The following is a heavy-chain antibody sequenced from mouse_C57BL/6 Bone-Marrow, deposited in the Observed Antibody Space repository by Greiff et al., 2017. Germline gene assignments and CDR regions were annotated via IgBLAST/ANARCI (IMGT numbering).Heavy chain of an antibody. CDR3: ARFPYYSNSYYAMDY. CDR1: GYTFTSYW. V-gene: IGHV1-55*01. D-gene: IGHD2-5*01. J-gene: IGHJ4*01. CDR2: IYPGSGST. Sequence: QVQLQQPGAELVKPGASVKMSCKASGYTFTSYWITWVKQRPGQGLEWIGDIYPGSGSTNYNEKFKSKATLTVDTSSSTAYMQLSSLTSEDSAVYYCARFPYYSNSYYAMDYWGQGTSVTVSS.